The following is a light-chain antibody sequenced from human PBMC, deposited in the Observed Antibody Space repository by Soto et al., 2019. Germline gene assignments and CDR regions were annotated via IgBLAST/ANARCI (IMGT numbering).Light chain of an antibody. Sequence: EIVMTQSPVTLSVSPGERVTLSCRASQSVGTTVAWYQQKSGQAPRLRIYYASTRATGVPARFSGSASGTDFTLSITSLQSEDFGVYYCQQYKDWPPTFGQGTKVEIK. CDR2: YAS. CDR1: QSVGTT. J-gene: IGKJ1*01. CDR3: QQYKDWPPT. V-gene: IGKV3-15*01.